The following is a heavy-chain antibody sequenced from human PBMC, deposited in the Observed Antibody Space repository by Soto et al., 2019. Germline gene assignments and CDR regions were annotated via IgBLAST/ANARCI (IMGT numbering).Heavy chain of an antibody. CDR2: ISPNSGGT. J-gene: IGHJ4*02. Sequence: ASVKVSCKASGYTFTGYYMHWVRQAPGQGLEWMGWISPNSGGTNYAQKFQGWVTMTGDASTSTAYMELSSLRSEDTAVYYCARSGVVVVAATPLHVDYWGQGTLVTVSS. D-gene: IGHD2-15*01. CDR3: ARSGVVVVAATPLHVDY. V-gene: IGHV1-2*04. CDR1: GYTFTGYY.